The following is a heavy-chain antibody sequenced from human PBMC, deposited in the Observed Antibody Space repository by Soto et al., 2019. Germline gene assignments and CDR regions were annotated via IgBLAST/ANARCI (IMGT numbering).Heavy chain of an antibody. CDR2: ISSSGSTI. V-gene: IGHV3-11*01. CDR1: GFTFSDYY. Sequence: QVQLVESGGGLVKPGGSLRLSCAASGFTFSDYYMTWIRQAPGKGLEWVSYISSSGSTIYYADSVKGRVSIFRDDAKNSLYLQMNSLRAEDTAVYYCARDASYFDASGFPDYWGQGTLVTVSS. D-gene: IGHD3-22*01. J-gene: IGHJ4*02. CDR3: ARDASYFDASGFPDY.